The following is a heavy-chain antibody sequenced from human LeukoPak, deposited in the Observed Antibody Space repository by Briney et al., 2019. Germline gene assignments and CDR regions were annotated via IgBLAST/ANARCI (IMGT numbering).Heavy chain of an antibody. CDR1: GGSISSYY. V-gene: IGHV4-59*08. CDR2: IYYSGST. D-gene: IGHD4-17*01. CDR3: ARRSHDYGAPFDY. J-gene: IGHJ4*02. Sequence: SETLSLTCTVSGGSISSYYWSWIRQPAGKGLEWIGYIYYSGSTNYNPSLKSRVTISLDTSKNQFSLKLSSVTAADTAVYYCARRSHDYGAPFDYWGRGTLVTVSS.